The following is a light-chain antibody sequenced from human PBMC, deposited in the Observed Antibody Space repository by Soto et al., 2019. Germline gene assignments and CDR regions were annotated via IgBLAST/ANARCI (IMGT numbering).Light chain of an antibody. CDR3: LQDYDYPRT. Sequence: AIPMTQSPSSLSAFVGDSVTITCRASQAIRNDLGWYQQKPGKAPRLLIYGASSLQSGVPSRFSGSGSGTDFTLTISSLQPEDFAIYYCLQDYDYPRTFGQVTKVEIK. V-gene: IGKV1-6*01. J-gene: IGKJ1*01. CDR2: GAS. CDR1: QAIRND.